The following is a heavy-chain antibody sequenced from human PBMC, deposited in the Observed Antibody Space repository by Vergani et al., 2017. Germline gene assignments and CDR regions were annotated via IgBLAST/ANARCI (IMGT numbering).Heavy chain of an antibody. CDR1: GFTFSSYG. CDR2: ISYDGSNK. D-gene: IGHD2/OR15-2a*01. V-gene: IGHV3-30*03. CDR3: ARDVVRDIVIVTPGY. J-gene: IGHJ4*02. Sequence: VQLVESGGGLVQPGGSLRLSCAASGFTFSSYGMHWVRQAPGKGLEWVAVISYDGSNKYYADSVKGRFTISRDNSKNTLYLQMNSLRAEDTAVYYCARDVVRDIVIVTPGYWGQGTLVTVSS.